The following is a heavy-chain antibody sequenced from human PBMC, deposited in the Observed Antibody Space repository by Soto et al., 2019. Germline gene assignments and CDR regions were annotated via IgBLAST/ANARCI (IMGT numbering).Heavy chain of an antibody. J-gene: IGHJ4*02. CDR2: IQSNTEGVTP. CDR1: GFTFCNAW. Sequence: GGSLRLSCAASGFTFCNAWMSWVRQAPGNVREWVGVIQSNTEGVTPDFAAPVKGRFTISRDDSKYTLYLQMNSLKTEDTAVYYCTTARERGLRYGLDYWGQGTLVTVST. CDR3: TTARERGLRYGLDY. V-gene: IGHV3-15*01. D-gene: IGHD5-18*01.